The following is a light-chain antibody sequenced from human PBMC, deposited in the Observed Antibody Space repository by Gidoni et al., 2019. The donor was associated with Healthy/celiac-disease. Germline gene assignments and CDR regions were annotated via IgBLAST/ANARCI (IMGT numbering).Light chain of an antibody. V-gene: IGKV1-8*01. Sequence: AIRMTQSPSSFSASTGDRVTITCRASQGISSYLSWYQQKPGKAPKLLIYAASTLQSGVPARFSGSVSGTDFTLTISCLQSEDFATYYCQQYYSYPRPFGQGTKVEIK. J-gene: IGKJ1*01. CDR3: QQYYSYPRP. CDR1: QGISSY. CDR2: AAS.